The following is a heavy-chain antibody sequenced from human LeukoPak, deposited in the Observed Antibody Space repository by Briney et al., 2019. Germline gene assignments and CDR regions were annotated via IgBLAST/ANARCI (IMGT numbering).Heavy chain of an antibody. CDR1: RASISGYY. V-gene: IGHV4-59*01. CDR3: ARHLSHGDYCFDC. Sequence: PSETLSLTCIVSRASISGYYWSSIRQPPGKGLECIGHMYYNGGTTYSPSLKSRVTMSVDTSKNQFSLRPTSVTTADTAMYYCARHLSHGDYCFDCWGQGTLVTVSS. D-gene: IGHD4-17*01. CDR2: MYYNGGT. J-gene: IGHJ4*02.